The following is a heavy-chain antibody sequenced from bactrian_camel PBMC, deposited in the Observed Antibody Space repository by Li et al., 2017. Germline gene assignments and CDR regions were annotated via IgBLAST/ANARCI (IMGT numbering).Heavy chain of an antibody. CDR2: IYTRDSRT. V-gene: IGHV3S1*01. CDR1: GLRYSSVF. D-gene: IGHD3*01. J-gene: IGHJ6*01. Sequence: HVQLVESGGGSVTAPGSLRLSCSISGLRYSSVFMVGWFRQAPGKERKEREGVAAIYTRDSRTNYAESVKGRFTISRDNAKNTVYLQMNSLKSEDTALYYCAAAYAGMWYDYRALGVWGQGTQVTVS. CDR3: AAAYAGMWYDYRALGV.